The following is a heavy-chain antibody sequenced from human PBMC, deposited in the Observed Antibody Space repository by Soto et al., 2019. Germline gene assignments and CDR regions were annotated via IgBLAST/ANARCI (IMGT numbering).Heavy chain of an antibody. CDR3: ASLSGSHLWAGNYFDS. D-gene: IGHD1-26*01. CDR2: IYVTGTT. CDR1: GGSINHGDYY. V-gene: IGHV4-30-4*01. J-gene: IGHJ4*02. Sequence: QVQLQESGPGLVKPSQTLSLTCNVSGGSINHGDYYWSWVRQSPEKGLEWIGYIYVTGTTYYNPPFKSRVTIAVDRSRGQFSLRRTSVTAEDTAVYFCASLSGSHLWAGNYFDSWGQGSLVTVSS.